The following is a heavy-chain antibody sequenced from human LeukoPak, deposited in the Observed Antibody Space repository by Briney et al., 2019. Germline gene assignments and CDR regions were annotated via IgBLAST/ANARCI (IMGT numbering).Heavy chain of an antibody. CDR3: AKDEESWGSYHCTVY. D-gene: IGHD3-16*02. CDR2: ISGSGTTT. CDR1: GFTFSSYA. Sequence: PGGSLRLSCAASGFTFSSYAMSWVRQAPGKGPEWVSTISGSGTTTYYADSVKGRFTISRDNSKNTLYLQMNRLRAEDTAVYYCAKDEESWGSYHCTVYWGQGTLVTVSS. J-gene: IGHJ4*02. V-gene: IGHV3-23*01.